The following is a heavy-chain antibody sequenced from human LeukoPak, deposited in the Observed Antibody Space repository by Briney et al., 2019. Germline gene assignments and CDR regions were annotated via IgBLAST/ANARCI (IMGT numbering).Heavy chain of an antibody. V-gene: IGHV4-39*07. Sequence: SETLSLTCTVSGGSISSGDYYWSWIRQPPGKGLEWIGEINHSGSTNYNPSLKSRVTISVDTSKNQFSLKLSSVTAADTAVYYCARGSVKPRIAAAGGRTINWFDPWGQGTLVTVSS. CDR2: INHSGST. CDR3: ARGSVKPRIAAAGGRTINWFDP. D-gene: IGHD6-13*01. J-gene: IGHJ5*02. CDR1: GGSISSGDYY.